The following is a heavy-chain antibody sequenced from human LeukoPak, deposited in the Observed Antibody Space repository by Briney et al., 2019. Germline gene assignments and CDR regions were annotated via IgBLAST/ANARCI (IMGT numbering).Heavy chain of an antibody. V-gene: IGHV1-8*01. CDR2: MNPTTGNT. CDR3: ARLSQTPDYYDAGRYYRLAY. Sequence: SVELSDTPAEYIFTSSDTNSVPQAAGQGLEWMGRMNPTTGNTGYAQKFQGRVTMTRDTSKNTAYMELRSLGSEDTAVYFCARLSQTPDYYDAGRYYRLAYWGQGTRVIVSS. D-gene: IGHD3-22*01. J-gene: IGHJ4*02. CDR1: EYIFTSSD.